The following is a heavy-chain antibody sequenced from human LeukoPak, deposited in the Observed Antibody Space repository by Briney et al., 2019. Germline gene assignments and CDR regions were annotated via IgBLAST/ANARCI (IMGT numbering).Heavy chain of an antibody. CDR1: GGSISSGGYY. V-gene: IGHV4-31*03. Sequence: PSETLSLTCTVSGGSISSGGYYWSWIRQHPGKGLEWVGYINYSGSTYYNPSLKSRLTMSVNTSKNQFSLKLNSVTAADTAVYYCASLPGNRWFDPWGQGTLVTVSS. CDR2: INYSGST. J-gene: IGHJ5*02. CDR3: ASLPGNRWFDP. D-gene: IGHD1-14*01.